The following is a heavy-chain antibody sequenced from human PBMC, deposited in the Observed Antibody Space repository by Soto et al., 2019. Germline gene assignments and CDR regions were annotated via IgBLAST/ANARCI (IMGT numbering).Heavy chain of an antibody. V-gene: IGHV1-18*04. J-gene: IGHJ5*02. CDR1: GYTFTSYG. CDR3: ARQYSGSYYAWFDP. CDR2: VSAYNGNT. D-gene: IGHD1-26*01. Sequence: ASVKVSCKASGYTFTSYGISWVRQAPGQGLEWMGWVSAYNGNTNYAQKLQGRVTMTTDTSTSTAYMELRSLRSDGTAVYYCARQYSGSYYAWFDPSGQGTLVTVSS.